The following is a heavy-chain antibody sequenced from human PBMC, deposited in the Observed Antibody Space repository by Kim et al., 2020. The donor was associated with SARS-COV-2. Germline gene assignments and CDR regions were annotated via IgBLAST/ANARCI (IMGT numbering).Heavy chain of an antibody. J-gene: IGHJ3*01. CDR3: ARDWDVYYYGSGSSAF. Sequence: SETLSLTCTVSGGSISSSSYYWGWIRQPPGKGLEWIGSIYYSGSTYYNPSLKSRVTISVDTSKNQFSLKLSSVTAADTAVYYCARDWDVYYYGSGSSAF. V-gene: IGHV4-39*07. CDR2: IYYSGST. D-gene: IGHD3-10*01. CDR1: GGSISSSSYY.